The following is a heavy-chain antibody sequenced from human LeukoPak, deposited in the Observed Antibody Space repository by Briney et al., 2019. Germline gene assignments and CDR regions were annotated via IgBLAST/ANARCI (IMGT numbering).Heavy chain of an antibody. D-gene: IGHD4-17*01. CDR1: GYTFTSYD. J-gene: IGHJ3*02. V-gene: IGHV1-8*01. CDR3: ATVPDGDYVKPSAFDI. Sequence: GASVTVSFKASGYTFTSYDINWVRQATGQGLEWMGWMNPNSGNTGYAQKFQGRVTMTRNTSISTAYMELSSLRSEDTAVYYCATVPDGDYVKPSAFDIWGQGTMVTVSS. CDR2: MNPNSGNT.